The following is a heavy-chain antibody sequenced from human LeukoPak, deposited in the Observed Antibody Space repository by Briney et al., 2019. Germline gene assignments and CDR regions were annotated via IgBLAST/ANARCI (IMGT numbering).Heavy chain of an antibody. CDR2: FDPEDGET. J-gene: IGHJ6*02. CDR1: GYTLTELS. Sequence: GASVKVSCKVSGYTLTELSMHWVRQAPGKGLEWMGGFDPEDGETIYAQKFQGRVTMTEDTSTDTACMELSSLRSKDTAVYYCATAGSGYYYYGMDVWGQGTTVTVSS. D-gene: IGHD1-26*01. V-gene: IGHV1-24*01. CDR3: ATAGSGYYYYGMDV.